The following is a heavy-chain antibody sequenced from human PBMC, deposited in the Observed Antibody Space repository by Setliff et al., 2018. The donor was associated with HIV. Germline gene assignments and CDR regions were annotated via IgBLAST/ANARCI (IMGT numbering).Heavy chain of an antibody. J-gene: IGHJ6*02. V-gene: IGHV3-48*03. CDR3: AYYSSGSFYLGYYYYHGMDV. CDR1: GFSINNYD. CDR2: ISSSGNTI. D-gene: IGHD3-10*01. Sequence: GSLRLSCVASGFSINNYDMNWVRQAPGKGLEWVSHISSSGNTIYYADSVRGRFTISRDNAKNSLYLQMISLRAEDTAVYYCAYYSSGSFYLGYYYYHGMDVWGQGTTVTVSS.